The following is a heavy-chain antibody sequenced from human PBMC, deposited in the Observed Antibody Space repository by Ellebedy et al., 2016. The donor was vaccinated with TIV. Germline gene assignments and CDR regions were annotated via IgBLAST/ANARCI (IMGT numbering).Heavy chain of an antibody. CDR2: IYYSGST. Sequence: GSLRLSXTVSGGSISSSSYYWGWIRQPPGKGLEWIGSIYYSGSTYYNPSLKSRVTISVDTSKNQFSLKLSSVTAADTAVYYCARKAGIPTVYPLDVWGKGTTVTVSS. D-gene: IGHD4-17*01. V-gene: IGHV4-39*01. CDR3: ARKAGIPTVYPLDV. CDR1: GGSISSSSYY. J-gene: IGHJ6*04.